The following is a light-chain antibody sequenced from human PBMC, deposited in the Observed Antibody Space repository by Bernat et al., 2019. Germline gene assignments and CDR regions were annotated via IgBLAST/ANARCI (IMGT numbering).Light chain of an antibody. CDR2: DVT. CDR3: CSFAGNYAWV. Sequence: QSALTQPRSMSGSPGQSVTISCTETRSDVGAYNYVSWYQQRPGKAPKLIIYDVTKRPSGVPDRFSASKSGNTASLTISGLQAEDESDYYCCSFAGNYAWVFGGGTKLTVL. CDR1: RSDVGAYNY. V-gene: IGLV2-11*01. J-gene: IGLJ3*02.